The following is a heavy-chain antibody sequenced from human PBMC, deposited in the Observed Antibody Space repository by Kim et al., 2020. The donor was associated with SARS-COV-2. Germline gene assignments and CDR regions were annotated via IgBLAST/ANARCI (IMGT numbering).Heavy chain of an antibody. CDR1: GASINNNY. J-gene: IGHJ6*03. V-gene: IGHV4-59*08. CDR2: IHSTGTT. D-gene: IGHD2-8*01. Sequence: SETLSLTCTVSGASINNNYWTWIRQSPEKGLEWIGYIHSTGTTEYNPSLEGRVTLSIDTSRNQFSLTLRSVTAADTAMYFCGINGVYLDVWGKGTTVTVSS. CDR3: GINGVYLDV.